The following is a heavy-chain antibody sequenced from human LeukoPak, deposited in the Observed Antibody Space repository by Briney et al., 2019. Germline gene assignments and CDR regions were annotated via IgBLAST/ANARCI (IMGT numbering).Heavy chain of an antibody. CDR2: ISGSGGST. J-gene: IGHJ4*02. V-gene: IGHV3-23*01. CDR3: ARVPTEYSSGWYYFDY. Sequence: GGSLRLSCAASGFTFSSYAMSWVRQAPGKGLEWVSAISGSGGSTYYADSVKGRFTISRDNSKNTLYLQMNSLRAEDTAVYYCARVPTEYSSGWYYFDYWGQGTLVTVSS. D-gene: IGHD6-19*01. CDR1: GFTFSSYA.